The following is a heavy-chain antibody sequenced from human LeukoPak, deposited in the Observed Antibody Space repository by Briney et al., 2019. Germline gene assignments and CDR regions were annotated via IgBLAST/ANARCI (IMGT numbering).Heavy chain of an antibody. CDR3: ARAKGTYYYDSRGILFDY. CDR1: GGSISSSSYY. V-gene: IGHV4-39*07. J-gene: IGHJ4*02. CDR2: IYYSGST. Sequence: SETLSLTCTVSGGSISSSSYYWGWIRQPPGKGLEWIGSIYYSGSTYYNPSLKSRVTISVDTSKNQFSLKLSSVTAADTAVYYCARAKGTYYYDSRGILFDYWGQGTLVTVSS. D-gene: IGHD3-22*01.